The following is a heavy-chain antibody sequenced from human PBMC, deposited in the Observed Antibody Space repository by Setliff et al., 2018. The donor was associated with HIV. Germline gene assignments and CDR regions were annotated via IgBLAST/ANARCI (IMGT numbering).Heavy chain of an antibody. CDR2: ISGSGGST. D-gene: IGHD3-10*01. J-gene: IGHJ4*02. CDR3: VKDRELARWLQPSPGDY. Sequence: GGSLRLSCAASRFTFSSYAMSWVRQAPGKGLEWVSAISGSGGSTHYADSVKGRFSVSRDNSQNTVYLQMNTLRDEDTAVYYCVKDRELARWLQPSPGDYWGQGTLVTVSS. V-gene: IGHV3-23*01. CDR1: RFTFSSYA.